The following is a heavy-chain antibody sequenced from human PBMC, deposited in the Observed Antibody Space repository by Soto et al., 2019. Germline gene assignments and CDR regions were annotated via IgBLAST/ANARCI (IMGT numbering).Heavy chain of an antibody. V-gene: IGHV4-34*01. CDR3: ASLSRAHSYGFVYFDY. D-gene: IGHD5-18*01. CDR2: INHSGST. Sequence: SETLSLTCAVYGGSFSGYYWSWIRQPPGKGLEWIGEINHSGSTNYNPSLKSRVTISVDTSKNQFSLKLSSVTAADTAVYYCASLSRAHSYGFVYFDYWGQGTLVTVSS. J-gene: IGHJ4*02. CDR1: GGSFSGYY.